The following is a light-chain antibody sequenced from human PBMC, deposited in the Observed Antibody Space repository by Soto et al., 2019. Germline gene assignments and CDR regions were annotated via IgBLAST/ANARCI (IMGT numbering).Light chain of an antibody. V-gene: IGKV1-27*01. CDR2: AAS. J-gene: IGKJ3*01. CDR3: QKYSCGPL. Sequence: DIQMTQSPSSLSASVGDRVTITCRASQGISNYIAWYQQKPGKAPKLLIYAASTLQSGVPSRFSGSGSGTDFTLTINSLQPEDVATYSCQKYSCGPLFGPGTKVDIK. CDR1: QGISNY.